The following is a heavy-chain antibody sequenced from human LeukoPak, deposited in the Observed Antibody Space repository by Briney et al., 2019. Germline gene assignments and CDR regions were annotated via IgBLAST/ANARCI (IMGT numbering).Heavy chain of an antibody. V-gene: IGHV1-18*01. CDR3: ARSRYGDYDYYYYGMDV. CDR2: ISAYNGNT. Sequence: ASVKVSCKASGYTFTSYGISWVRQAPGQGLEWMGWISAYNGNTNYAQKLQGRVTITRDTSASTAYMELSSLRSEDTAVYYCARSRYGDYDYYYYGMDVWGQGTTVTVSS. D-gene: IGHD4-17*01. CDR1: GYTFTSYG. J-gene: IGHJ6*02.